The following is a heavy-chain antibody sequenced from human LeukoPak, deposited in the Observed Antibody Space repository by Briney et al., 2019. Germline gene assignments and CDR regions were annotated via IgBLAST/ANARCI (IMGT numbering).Heavy chain of an antibody. CDR2: TSGSGGET. CDR3: AKDYQTGQHDMFDY. CDR1: GFTFSSYA. J-gene: IGHJ4*02. V-gene: IGHV3-23*01. D-gene: IGHD3-9*01. Sequence: PGGSLRLSCAASGFTFSSYAMSWVRQAPGKGLEWVSGTSGSGGETWYADSVKGRFIISRDNSKDTLYLQMNSLRAEDTAVYYCAKDYQTGQHDMFDYWGQGTLVTVSS.